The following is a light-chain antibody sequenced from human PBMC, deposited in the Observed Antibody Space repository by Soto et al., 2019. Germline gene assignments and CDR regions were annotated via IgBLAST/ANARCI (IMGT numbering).Light chain of an antibody. V-gene: IGLV2-8*01. CDR3: SSFAGNNNLV. CDR1: SSDVGGYNY. CDR2: EVS. Sequence: QSALTQPPSASGSPGQSVTISCTVTSSDVGGYNYVSWYQQHPGKAPKLMISEVSKRPSGVPDRFSGSKSGNTASLTVSGLQAEDEADYYCSSFAGNNNLVFGGGTKLTVL. J-gene: IGLJ2*01.